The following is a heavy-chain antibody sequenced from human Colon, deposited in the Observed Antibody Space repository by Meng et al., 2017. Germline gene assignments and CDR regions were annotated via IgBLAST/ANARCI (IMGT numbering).Heavy chain of an antibody. Sequence: QPQLQESGPGLGKPSETLPLTCTVSGDSISSNSYHWGWIRQPPGKGLEWIGTISYSGNTFYNPSLKSRVTISVDTSKNQFSLKLSSVTAADTAVFYCARRIAVAGGWFDPWGQGTLVTVSS. J-gene: IGHJ5*02. D-gene: IGHD6-19*01. CDR2: ISYSGNT. CDR1: GDSISSNSYH. CDR3: ARRIAVAGGWFDP. V-gene: IGHV4-39*01.